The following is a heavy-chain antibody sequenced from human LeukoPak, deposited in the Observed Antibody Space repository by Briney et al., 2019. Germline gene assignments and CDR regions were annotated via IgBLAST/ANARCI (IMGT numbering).Heavy chain of an antibody. CDR3: ARAIEVGAMTPFDY. D-gene: IGHD1-26*01. CDR1: GFTFSSYE. CDR2: INHSGST. V-gene: IGHV4-34*01. J-gene: IGHJ4*02. Sequence: GSLRLSCAASGFTFSSYEMNWVRQPPGKGLEWIGEINHSGSTNYNPSLKSRVTISVDTSKNQFSLKPSSVTAADTAVYYCARAIEVGAMTPFDYWGQGTLVTVSS.